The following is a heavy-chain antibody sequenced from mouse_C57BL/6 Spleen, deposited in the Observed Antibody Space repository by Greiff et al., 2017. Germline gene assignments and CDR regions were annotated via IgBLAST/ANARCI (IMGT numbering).Heavy chain of an antibody. CDR2: IHPNSGST. J-gene: IGHJ3*01. CDR3: AREESPAWCAY. V-gene: IGHV1-64*01. Sequence: VQLQQPGAELVKPGASVKLSCKASGYTFTSYWMHWVKQRPGQGLEWIGMIHPNSGSTKYNEQFKSKSTLTVDKSSSTAYMQLSSLTSEDSAVYYCAREESPAWCAYWGQGTLVTVSA. CDR1: GYTFTSYW.